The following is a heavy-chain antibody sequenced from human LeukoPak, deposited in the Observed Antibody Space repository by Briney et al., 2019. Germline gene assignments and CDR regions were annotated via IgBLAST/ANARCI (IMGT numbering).Heavy chain of an antibody. CDR3: ARDHHRRLYDSQARDTFDI. CDR2: IRRDGSET. Sequence: GGSLRLSCAASGFTFSNYWMTWVRRAPGKGLEWVANIRRDGSETHYVDSVMGRFTISRDNAKNSLYLQMNSLRAEDTAVYYCARDHHRRLYDSQARDTFDIWGQGTMVTVSS. D-gene: IGHD3-22*01. V-gene: IGHV3-7*01. CDR1: GFTFSNYW. J-gene: IGHJ3*02.